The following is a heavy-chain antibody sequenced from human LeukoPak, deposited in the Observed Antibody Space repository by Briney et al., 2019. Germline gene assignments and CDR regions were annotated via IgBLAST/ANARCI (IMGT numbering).Heavy chain of an antibody. CDR2: IKPDGSEM. Sequence: GGSLRLSCAGSGLTFSSYWMTGVRQAPGKGLEGVANIKPDGSEMAYVDSVKGRFTISRDNAKNSVYLQMNSLRAEDTAVYYCARDDYGWGSHPYWGQGTLVTVSS. D-gene: IGHD3-10*01. J-gene: IGHJ4*02. CDR3: ARDDYGWGSHPY. V-gene: IGHV3-7*04. CDR1: GLTFSSYW.